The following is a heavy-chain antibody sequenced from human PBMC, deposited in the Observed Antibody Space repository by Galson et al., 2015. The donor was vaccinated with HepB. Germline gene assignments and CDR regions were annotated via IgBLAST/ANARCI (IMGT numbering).Heavy chain of an antibody. CDR2: ISPDGGEK. J-gene: IGHJ4*02. CDR1: GFTLTRYG. D-gene: IGHD3-10*01. V-gene: IGHV3-7*03. Sequence: SLRLSCATSGFTLTRYGMHWVRQAPGKGLEWVANISPDGGEKYYADAVKGRFTISRDNAKNTLFLQMSRLGGEDTALYYCVRELRGWAGDSYLDHWGQGTLVTVSS. CDR3: VRELRGWAGDSYLDH.